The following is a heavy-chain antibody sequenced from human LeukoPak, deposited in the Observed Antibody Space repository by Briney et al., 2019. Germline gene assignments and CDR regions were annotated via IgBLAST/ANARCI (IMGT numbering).Heavy chain of an antibody. D-gene: IGHD6-13*01. Sequence: SETLSLTCTVSGGSISSYYWSWIRQPPGKGLEWIGYIYYSGSTNYNPSLKSRVTISVDTSKNQFSLKLSSVTAADTALYYCGRGRGSSWAKRCYMDVWGKGTTVTVSS. CDR2: IYYSGST. CDR3: GRGRGSSWAKRCYMDV. CDR1: GGSISSYY. V-gene: IGHV4-59*12. J-gene: IGHJ6*03.